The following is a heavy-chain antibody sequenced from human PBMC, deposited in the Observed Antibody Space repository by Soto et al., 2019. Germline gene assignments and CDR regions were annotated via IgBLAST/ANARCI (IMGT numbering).Heavy chain of an antibody. CDR1: GFTFSSYA. CDR3: ARDQLYYNDISGRPLNAFDV. CDR2: ISGSGGST. J-gene: IGHJ3*01. Sequence: GGSLRLSCAASGFTFSSYAMSWVRQAPGKGLEWVSAISGSGGSTYYADSVKGRFTISRDNAKNTLYLQMNSLRAEDTAVYYCARDQLYYNDISGRPLNAFDVWGQGTMVTVSS. V-gene: IGHV3-23*01. D-gene: IGHD3-22*01.